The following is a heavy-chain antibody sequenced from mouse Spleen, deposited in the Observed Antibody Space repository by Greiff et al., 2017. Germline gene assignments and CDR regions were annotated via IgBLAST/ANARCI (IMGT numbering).Heavy chain of an antibody. CDR1: GYTFTDYY. Sequence: QVQLQQSGAELVRPGASVKLSCKASGYTFTDYYINWVKQRPGQGLEWIARIYPGSGNTYYNEKFKGKATLTAEKSSSTAYMQLSSLTSEDSAVYFCASGGGYDWFAYWGQGTLVTVSA. D-gene: IGHD2-2*01. J-gene: IGHJ3*01. CDR2: IYPGSGNT. V-gene: IGHV1-76*01. CDR3: ASGGGYDWFAY.